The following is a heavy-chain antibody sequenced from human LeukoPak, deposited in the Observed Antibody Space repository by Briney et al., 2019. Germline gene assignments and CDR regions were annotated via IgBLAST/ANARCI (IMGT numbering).Heavy chain of an antibody. V-gene: IGHV3-23*01. D-gene: IGHD3-22*01. CDR1: GFTFSSYA. J-gene: IGHJ6*02. CDR2: ISATGGST. CDR3: ARDSSFSSGYSYGYYYYGMDV. Sequence: GGSLRLSCAASGFTFSSYAMSWVRQAPGKGLEWVSAISATGGSTYYADSVKGRFTISRDNSKNTLYLQMNSLGAEDTALYYCARDSSFSSGYSYGYYYYGMDVWGQGTTVTVSS.